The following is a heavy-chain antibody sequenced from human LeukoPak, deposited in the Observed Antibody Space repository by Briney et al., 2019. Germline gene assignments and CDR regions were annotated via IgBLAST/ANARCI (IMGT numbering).Heavy chain of an antibody. Sequence: TGGSLRLSRAASGFTFSSYAMHWVRQAPGKGLEWVAVISYDGSNKYYADSVKGRFIISRDNSKNTVYLQMNSLTAEDTAVYYCAKRNFWSGPMGGSDYWGQGTLVTVSS. CDR1: GFTFSSYA. J-gene: IGHJ4*02. CDR2: ISYDGSNK. V-gene: IGHV3-30-3*02. CDR3: AKRNFWSGPMGGSDY. D-gene: IGHD3-3*01.